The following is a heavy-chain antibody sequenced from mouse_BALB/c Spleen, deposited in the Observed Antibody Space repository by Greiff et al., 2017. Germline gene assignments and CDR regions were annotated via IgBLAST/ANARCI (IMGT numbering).Heavy chain of an antibody. J-gene: IGHJ4*01. CDR2: IHHSDSET. Sequence: QVQLKQPGAELVRPGASVKLSCKASGYSFTSYWMNWVTQRPGQGLEWIGMIHHSDSETRLNQKFKDKATLTVDKSSSTAYMQLSSPTSEDSAVYYCASYGSSLDYAMDYWGQGTSVTVSS. CDR3: ASYGSSLDYAMDY. V-gene: IGHV1-74*01. CDR1: GYSFTSYW. D-gene: IGHD1-1*01.